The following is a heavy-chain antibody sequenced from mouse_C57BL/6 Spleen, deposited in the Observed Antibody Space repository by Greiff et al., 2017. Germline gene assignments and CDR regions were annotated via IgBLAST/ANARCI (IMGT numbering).Heavy chain of an antibody. CDR2: INYDGSST. V-gene: IGHV5-16*01. D-gene: IGHD2-3*01. Sequence: EVNVVESEGGLVQPGSSMKLSCTASGFTFSDYYMAWVRQVPEKGLEWVANINYDGSSTYYLDSLKSRFIISRDNAKNILYLQMSSLKSEDTATYYCARAPYDGHFDYWGQGTTLTVSS. CDR3: ARAPYDGHFDY. J-gene: IGHJ2*01. CDR1: GFTFSDYY.